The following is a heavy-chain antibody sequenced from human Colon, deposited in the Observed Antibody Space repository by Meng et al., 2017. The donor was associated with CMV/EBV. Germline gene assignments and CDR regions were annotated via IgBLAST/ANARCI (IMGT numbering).Heavy chain of an antibody. V-gene: IGHV2-5*02. D-gene: IGHD3-10*01. CDR3: AHRPYGSGSYFFDY. Sequence: HITLKDSRPILANTTQTLTLTCTFSGFSLSTIGMGVGWIRQPPGKALEWLGVIYWDDDKRYSPSLKSRLTITKDTSKNQVVLTMTNLDPLDTATYYCAHRPYGSGSYFFDYWGQGTLVTVFS. CDR2: IYWDDDK. CDR1: GFSLSTIGMG. J-gene: IGHJ4*02.